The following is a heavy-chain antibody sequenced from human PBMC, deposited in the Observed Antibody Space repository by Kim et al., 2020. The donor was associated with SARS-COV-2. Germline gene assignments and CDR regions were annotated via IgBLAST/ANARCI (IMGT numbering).Heavy chain of an antibody. J-gene: IGHJ4*02. D-gene: IGHD1-1*01. CDR3: VKDEMPENTVYTDY. CDR2: ITGNGGST. CDR1: GFTFKTYT. V-gene: IGHV3-23*01. Sequence: GGSLRLSCAASGFTFKTYTMSWVRQAPGKGLEWVSAITGNGGSTYYADSVKGRFTVSRDNSKNMLYLQMNSLRAEDTAVYYCVKDEMPENTVYTDYWGQG.